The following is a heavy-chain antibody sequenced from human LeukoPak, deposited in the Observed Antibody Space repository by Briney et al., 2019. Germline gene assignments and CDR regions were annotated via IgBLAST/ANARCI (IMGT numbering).Heavy chain of an antibody. CDR2: IWYDGSNK. CDR3: ARASSSSPYYYVMDV. V-gene: IGHV3-33*01. Sequence: GWSLRLSCAASGFSFSDYGMHWVRQAPGKGLEWVAVIWYDGSNKYYADSVKGRFTISRDNSKNTLYLQMNSLRAEDTAVYYCARASSSSPYYYVMDVWGQGTTVTVSS. D-gene: IGHD6-6*01. J-gene: IGHJ6*02. CDR1: GFSFSDYG.